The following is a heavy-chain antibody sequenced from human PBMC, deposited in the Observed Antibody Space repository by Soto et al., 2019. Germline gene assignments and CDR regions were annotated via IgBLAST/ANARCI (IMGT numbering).Heavy chain of an antibody. CDR2: IYRNEDR. CDR1: GFSLTSGGVG. V-gene: IGHV2-5*01. CDR3: IYRRQLYDYHGLDV. J-gene: IGHJ6*02. Sequence: VSGPTLVNPTQTLTLTCTFSGFSLTSGGVGVGWIRQPPGRSLEWLAAIYRNEDRRLSPSLESRLTITKDTSKNQVVLIMTNMDPVDTAAYYCIYRRQLYDYHGLDVWGQGTTVTVSS. D-gene: IGHD1-1*01.